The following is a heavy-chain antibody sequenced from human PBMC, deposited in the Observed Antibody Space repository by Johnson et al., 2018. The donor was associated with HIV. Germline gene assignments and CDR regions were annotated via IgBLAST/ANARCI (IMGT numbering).Heavy chain of an antibody. CDR2: ISYDGSNK. Sequence: VQLVESGGGVVQPGRSLRLSCAASGFTFSSYAMHWVRQAPCKGLEWVAVISYDGSNKYYADSVKGRFTISRDNSKNTLYLQMNSLRAEDTALYYCAKDRSTGWYPAFDIWGQGTMVTVSS. V-gene: IGHV3-30*04. CDR3: AKDRSTGWYPAFDI. CDR1: GFTFSSYA. D-gene: IGHD6-19*01. J-gene: IGHJ3*02.